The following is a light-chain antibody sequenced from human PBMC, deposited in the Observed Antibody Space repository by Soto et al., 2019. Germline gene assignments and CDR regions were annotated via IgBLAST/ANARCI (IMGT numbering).Light chain of an antibody. CDR2: GAS. J-gene: IGKJ1*01. V-gene: IGKV3-20*01. CDR3: QQYDNLSWT. CDR1: QSISGTF. Sequence: IVMSQSPATLSVSTGERATLSCRAGQSISGTFLNWYQQKPGQAPRLLIYGASNRATGTPDRFSGSGSGTDFTLTISRLEPEDFAVYFCQQYDNLSWTFGQGTKVAIK.